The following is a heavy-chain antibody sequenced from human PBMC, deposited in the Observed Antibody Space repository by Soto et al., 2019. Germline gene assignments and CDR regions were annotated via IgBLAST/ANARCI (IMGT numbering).Heavy chain of an antibody. CDR2: IFYDGSNA. D-gene: IGHD6-19*01. V-gene: IGHV3-30*12. CDR3: ARDFRMSVAGRGFDV. CDR1: GFMFSSYG. J-gene: IGHJ3*01. Sequence: VGSLRLSCAASGFMFSSYGMHWVRLAPGKGLEWVTMIFYDGSNAHYIESVKGRFTISRDNAKNTVFLQMNSLRAEDTAVYYCARDFRMSVAGRGFDVWGQGTMVTVSS.